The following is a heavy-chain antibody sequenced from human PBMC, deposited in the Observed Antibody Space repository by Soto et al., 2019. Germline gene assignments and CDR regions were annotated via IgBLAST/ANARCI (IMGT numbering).Heavy chain of an antibody. Sequence: EVQLLESGGGLVQPGGSLRLSCAVSGFTFSDHAMTWVRQAPGKGLEWVSTTSNNGDRTFYADSVKGRFTVSRDRSNNTLYLQMNSLRAEDTAVYFCARPPLYSNGGYFESWGQGTLVTVSS. V-gene: IGHV3-23*01. CDR1: GFTFSDHA. CDR2: TSNNGDRT. CDR3: ARPPLYSNGGYFES. J-gene: IGHJ4*02. D-gene: IGHD6-19*01.